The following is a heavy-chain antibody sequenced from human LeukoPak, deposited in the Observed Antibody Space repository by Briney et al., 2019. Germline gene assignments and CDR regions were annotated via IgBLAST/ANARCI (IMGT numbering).Heavy chain of an antibody. D-gene: IGHD3-22*01. CDR2: IIPILGIA. V-gene: IGHV1-69*04. CDR3: ARGHYDSSGYYN. CDR1: GGTFSSYA. J-gene: IGHJ4*02. Sequence: ASVKVSCKASGGTFSSYAISWVRQAPGQGLEWMGRIIPILGIANYAQKLQGRVTMTTDTSTSTAYMELRSLRSDDTAVYYCARGHYDSSGYYNWGQGTLVTVSS.